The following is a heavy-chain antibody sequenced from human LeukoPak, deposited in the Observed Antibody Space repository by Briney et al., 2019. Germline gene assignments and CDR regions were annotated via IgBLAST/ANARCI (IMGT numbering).Heavy chain of an antibody. Sequence: SQTLSLTCAVSGDSLSSNSVGWNWIRQSPSRGLEWLVRTYYGSKWYTDYAVSVISRITINVDTSKNQFSLQLTSVTPEDTAVYYCARGGLRRSLGWFDPWGQGNLVTVSS. CDR1: GDSLSSNSVG. D-gene: IGHD6-13*01. CDR2: TYYGSKWYT. CDR3: ARGGLRRSLGWFDP. V-gene: IGHV6-1*01. J-gene: IGHJ5*02.